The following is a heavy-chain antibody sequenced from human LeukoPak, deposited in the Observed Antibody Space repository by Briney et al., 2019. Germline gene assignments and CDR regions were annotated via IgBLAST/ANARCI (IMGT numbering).Heavy chain of an antibody. Sequence: GGSLRLSCAASGSTFSSYWMHWVRPAPGKGLVWVSHIISDGSTTTYADSVKGRFTISRDHAKNTLYLQMNSLRAEDTAVYYCGRGKGHAFDIWGQGTMVTVSS. D-gene: IGHD3-10*01. CDR1: GSTFSSYW. V-gene: IGHV3-74*01. CDR3: GRGKGHAFDI. J-gene: IGHJ3*02. CDR2: IISDGSTT.